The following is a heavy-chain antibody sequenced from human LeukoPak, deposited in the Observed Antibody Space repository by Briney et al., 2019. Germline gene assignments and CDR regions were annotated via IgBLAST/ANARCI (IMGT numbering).Heavy chain of an antibody. CDR1: GFTFSSYG. Sequence: GGSLRLSCAASGFTFSSYGMHWVRQAPGKGLDWVAFIRYDGSNKYYADSVKGRFAISRDNSKNTLYLQMNSLRAEDTAVYYCAGTRGPYYYMDVWGKGTTVTVSS. CDR3: AGTRGPYYYMDV. CDR2: IRYDGSNK. V-gene: IGHV3-30*02. D-gene: IGHD3-10*01. J-gene: IGHJ6*03.